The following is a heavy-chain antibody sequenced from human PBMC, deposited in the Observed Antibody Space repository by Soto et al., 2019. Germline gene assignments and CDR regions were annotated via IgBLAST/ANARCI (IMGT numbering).Heavy chain of an antibody. V-gene: IGHV4-4*07. CDR1: GGSISSYY. CDR3: AREALGILTGYSEFDP. J-gene: IGHJ5*02. Sequence: SETLSLTCTVSGGSISSYYWSWIRQPAGKGLEWIGRIYTSGSTNYNPSLKSRVTMSVDTSKNQFSLKLSSVTAADTAVYYCAREALGILTGYSEFDPWGQGTLVTVSS. D-gene: IGHD3-9*01. CDR2: IYTSGST.